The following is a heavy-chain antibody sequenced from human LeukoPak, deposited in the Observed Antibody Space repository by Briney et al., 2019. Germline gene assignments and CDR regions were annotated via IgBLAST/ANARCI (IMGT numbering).Heavy chain of an antibody. CDR3: AKDYYDSSGYYDY. J-gene: IGHJ4*02. CDR2: ISSSSSYI. Sequence: GGSLRLSCAASGFTFSSYSMNWVRQAPGKGLEWVSSISSSSSYIYYADSVKGRFTISRDNAKNSLYLQMNSLRAEDTALYYCAKDYYDSSGYYDYWGQGTLVTVSS. CDR1: GFTFSSYS. V-gene: IGHV3-21*04. D-gene: IGHD3-22*01.